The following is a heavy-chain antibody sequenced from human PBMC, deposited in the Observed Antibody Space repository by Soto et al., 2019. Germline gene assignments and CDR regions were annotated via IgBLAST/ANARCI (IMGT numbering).Heavy chain of an antibody. CDR2: ISAYNGNT. CDR3: ARDSSGYDYNNFWFDP. J-gene: IGHJ5*02. D-gene: IGHD5-12*01. V-gene: IGHV1-18*01. Sequence: ASVKVSCKASGYTSTSYGISWVRQAPGQGLEWMGWISAYNGNTNYAQKLQGRLTMTTDTSTSTAYMELRSLRSDDTAVYYCARDSSGYDYNNFWFDPWGQGTLVTVSS. CDR1: GYTSTSYG.